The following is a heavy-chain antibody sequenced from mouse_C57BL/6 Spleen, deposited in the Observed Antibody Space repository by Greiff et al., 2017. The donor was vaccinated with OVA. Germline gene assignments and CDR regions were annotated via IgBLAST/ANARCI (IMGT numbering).Heavy chain of an antibody. D-gene: IGHD1-1*01. Sequence: EVQLQQSGPELVKPGDSVKISCKASGYSFTGYFMNWVMQSHGKSLEWIGRINPYNGDTFYNQKFKGKATLTVDKSSSTAYMQRRSLTSEDSAVYYCARNYYGSSPYAMDYWGQGTSVTVSS. CDR3: ARNYYGSSPYAMDY. CDR1: GYSFTGYF. CDR2: INPYNGDT. V-gene: IGHV1-20*01. J-gene: IGHJ4*01.